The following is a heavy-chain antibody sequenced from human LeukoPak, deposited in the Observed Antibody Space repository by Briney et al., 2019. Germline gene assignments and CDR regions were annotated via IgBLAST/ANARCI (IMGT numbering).Heavy chain of an antibody. CDR2: ISTDGSST. D-gene: IGHD3-10*01. CDR1: GFTFSSYW. Sequence: GGSLRLSCAASGFTFSSYWMHWVRQAPGKGLVWVSRISTDGSSTKYADFVEGRFTISRDNAKNSLFLQMNSLRAEDTAVYYCARRGYYGSGSPAFDYWSQGTLATVAS. J-gene: IGHJ4*02. V-gene: IGHV3-74*01. CDR3: ARRGYYGSGSPAFDY.